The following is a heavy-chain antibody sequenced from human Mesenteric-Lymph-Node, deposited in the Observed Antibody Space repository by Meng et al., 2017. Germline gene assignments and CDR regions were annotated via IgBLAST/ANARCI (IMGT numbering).Heavy chain of an antibody. CDR1: GYTFINQD. D-gene: IGHD3-16*01. V-gene: IGHV1-8*01. CDR3: ARGAGVGGRDWFDP. J-gene: IGHJ5*02. Sequence: VRLVQAGAEVKKPGASVKVSCKASGYTFINQDINWVRQAPGQGLEWMAWMNSNSGNTGYAPKFQGRVTITRDTSISTAYTELSSLTSEDTAIYYCARGAGVGGRDWFDPWGQGTLVTVSS. CDR2: MNSNSGNT.